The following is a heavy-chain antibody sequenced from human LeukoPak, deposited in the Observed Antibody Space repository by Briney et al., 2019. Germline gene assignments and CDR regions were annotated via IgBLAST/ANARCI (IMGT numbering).Heavy chain of an antibody. D-gene: IGHD3-3*01. CDR3: AKGQQRFLEWSPSDY. J-gene: IGHJ4*02. Sequence: GGSLRLSCAASGFSFSDYSMNWVRQAPGKGLEWVSYISSGSYTIYYADSVKGRFTISRDSSKDTLFLQMNSLRPEDTAVYYCAKGQQRFLEWSPSDYWGQGTLVTVSS. CDR1: GFSFSDYS. V-gene: IGHV3-48*01. CDR2: ISSGSYTI.